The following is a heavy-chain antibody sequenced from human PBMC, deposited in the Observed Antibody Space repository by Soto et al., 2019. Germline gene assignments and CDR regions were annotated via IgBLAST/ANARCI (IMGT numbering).Heavy chain of an antibody. CDR1: GYTLTELS. V-gene: IGHV1-24*01. J-gene: IGHJ1*01. Sequence: ASVKVSCKVSGYTLTELSMHWVRQAPGKGLEWMGGFDPEDGETIYAQKFQGRVTMTEDTSTDTAYMELSSLRSEDTAVYYCATAEYNGGYSVSYFQHWGQGTLVTVSS. D-gene: IGHD1-26*01. CDR3: ATAEYNGGYSVSYFQH. CDR2: FDPEDGET.